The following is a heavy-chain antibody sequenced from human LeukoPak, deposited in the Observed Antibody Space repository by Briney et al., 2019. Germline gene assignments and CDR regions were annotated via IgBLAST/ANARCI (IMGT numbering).Heavy chain of an antibody. Sequence: GGSLRLSCAASGFTFSSYGMHWVRQAPGKGLEWVAVISYDGSNKYYADSVKGRFTISRDNSKNTLYLQMNSLRAEDTAVYYCAKSAPSGYEIIDYWGQGTLVTVSS. CDR2: ISYDGSNK. CDR3: AKSAPSGYEIIDY. D-gene: IGHD5-12*01. J-gene: IGHJ4*02. CDR1: GFTFSSYG. V-gene: IGHV3-30*18.